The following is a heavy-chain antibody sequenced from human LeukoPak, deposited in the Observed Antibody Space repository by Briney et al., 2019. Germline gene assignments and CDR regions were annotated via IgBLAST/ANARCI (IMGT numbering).Heavy chain of an antibody. Sequence: GGSLRLSCAASGFTFSSYSMNWVRQAPGKGLEWVSSISSSSSYIYYADSVKGRFTISRDNAKNSLYLQMNSLGAEDAAVYYCARAPYSSSWYSVWFDPWGQGTLVTVSS. J-gene: IGHJ5*02. V-gene: IGHV3-21*01. CDR3: ARAPYSSSWYSVWFDP. CDR2: ISSSSSYI. D-gene: IGHD6-13*01. CDR1: GFTFSSYS.